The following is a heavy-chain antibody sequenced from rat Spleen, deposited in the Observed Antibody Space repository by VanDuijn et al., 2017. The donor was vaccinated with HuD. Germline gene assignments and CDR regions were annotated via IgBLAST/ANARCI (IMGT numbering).Heavy chain of an antibody. J-gene: IGHJ2*01. D-gene: IGHD1-4*01. CDR3: TRDDVLPGYNYFDY. CDR2: ITNTGGST. V-gene: IGHV5-31*01. Sequence: EVQLVESGGGLVQPGRSLKLSCAASGFTFSDYGMNWIRQAPGKGLEWIASITNTGGSTYYPDSVKGRFTISRDNAKSTLYLQMNSLRSEDTATYYCTRDDVLPGYNYFDYWGQGVMVTVSS. CDR1: GFTFSDYG.